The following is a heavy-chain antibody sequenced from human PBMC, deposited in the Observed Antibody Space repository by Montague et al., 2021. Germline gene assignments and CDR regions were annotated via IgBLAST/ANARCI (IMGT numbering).Heavy chain of an antibody. Sequence: SETLSLTCTVSGGSISRSSYYWGWIRQPPGKGLEWIGSIYSSGSTYYNPSLKSRVTISADTSKNQFSLKLSSVTAADTAVYYCTRPGGYCTNDTCYFWFAPWGQGILVTVSS. D-gene: IGHD2-8*01. CDR1: GGSISRSSYY. CDR3: TRPGGYCTNDTCYFWFAP. J-gene: IGHJ5*02. CDR2: IYSSGST. V-gene: IGHV4-39*01.